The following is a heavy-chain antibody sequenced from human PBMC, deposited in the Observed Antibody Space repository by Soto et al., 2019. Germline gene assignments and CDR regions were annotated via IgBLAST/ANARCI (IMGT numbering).Heavy chain of an antibody. Sequence: QLQLEESGSGLVQPSQTLSLTCTVSGGSIIDDNYSWSWVRQPPGKGLEWIGYIYHSGTTYYNPSLNSRVTISVDGSSNQFSLKLTSVMAADTAVYYCARDRWGDGRNDAVYYGMDVWGPGATVTVSS. V-gene: IGHV4-30-2*01. J-gene: IGHJ6*02. D-gene: IGHD1-26*01. CDR3: ARDRWGDGRNDAVYYGMDV. CDR2: IYHSGTT. CDR1: GGSIIDDNYS.